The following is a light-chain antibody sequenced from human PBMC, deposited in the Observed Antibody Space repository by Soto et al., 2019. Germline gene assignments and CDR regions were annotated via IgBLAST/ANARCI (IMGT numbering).Light chain of an antibody. CDR1: QIIKTY. CDR2: AAS. Sequence: DIQMTQLPSSLSASIGDRVTITCRASQIIKTYLNWYQQKSGKAPKLLIYAASSLQSVVPSRFSGSGSGTDFTLTINSLQPEYFATYCCQQSYSDQWTFGQGTKVESK. J-gene: IGKJ1*01. V-gene: IGKV1-39*01. CDR3: QQSYSDQWT.